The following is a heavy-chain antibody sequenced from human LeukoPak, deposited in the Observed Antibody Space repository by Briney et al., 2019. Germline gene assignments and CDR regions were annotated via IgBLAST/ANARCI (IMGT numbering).Heavy chain of an antibody. D-gene: IGHD3-10*02. Sequence: GGSLRLSCAASGFTFSSYAMHWVRQAPGKGLEWVSFISSSSSYIYYADSVKGRFTISRDNAKNSLYLQMNSLRAEDTAVYYCARGTMFPYYFDYWGQGTLVTVSS. CDR1: GFTFSSYA. CDR2: ISSSSSYI. CDR3: ARGTMFPYYFDY. J-gene: IGHJ4*02. V-gene: IGHV3-21*01.